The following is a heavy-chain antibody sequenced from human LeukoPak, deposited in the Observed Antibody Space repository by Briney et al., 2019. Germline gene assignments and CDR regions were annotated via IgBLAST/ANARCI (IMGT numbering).Heavy chain of an antibody. CDR2: INHSGST. CDR1: GGSFSGYY. D-gene: IGHD1-26*01. CDR3: ARDMPGRVGAITTGPFHY. V-gene: IGHV4-34*01. J-gene: IGHJ4*02. Sequence: SETLSLTCAVYGGSFSGYYWSWIRQPPGKGLEWIGEINHSGSTNYNPSLKSRVTISVDTSKNQFSLKLSSVTAADTAVYYCARDMPGRVGAITTGPFHYWGQGTLVTVSS.